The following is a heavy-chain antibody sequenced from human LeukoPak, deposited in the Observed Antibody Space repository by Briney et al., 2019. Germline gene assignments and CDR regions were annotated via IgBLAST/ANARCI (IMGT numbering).Heavy chain of an antibody. CDR1: SASISSGPYY. CDR2: ISYSGTT. D-gene: IGHD3-10*01. CDR3: AANSADYNTLGSSYKV. Sequence: SETLSLTCTVSSASISSGPYYWAWIRQCPGKGLEWIGSISYSGTTYYNPSLESRVTISVDTSKNHFSLKLSSVTAADTAVYYCAANSADYNTLGSSYKVWGQGTLVIVSS. J-gene: IGHJ4*02. V-gene: IGHV4-39*02.